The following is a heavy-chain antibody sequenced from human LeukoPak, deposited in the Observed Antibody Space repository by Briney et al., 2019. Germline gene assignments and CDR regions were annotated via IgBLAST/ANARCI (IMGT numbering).Heavy chain of an antibody. CDR2: IKSDGSEK. Sequence: ETLSLTCAVSGGSISSSNWWSWVRQTPGRGLEWVANIKSDGSEKYYVDSVRGRFTISRDDAQNSLYLQMNSLRAEDTAVYYCARGASNLAYWGQGTLVTVS. CDR1: GGSISSSNW. V-gene: IGHV3-7*03. J-gene: IGHJ4*02. CDR3: ARGASNLAY. D-gene: IGHD2-2*01.